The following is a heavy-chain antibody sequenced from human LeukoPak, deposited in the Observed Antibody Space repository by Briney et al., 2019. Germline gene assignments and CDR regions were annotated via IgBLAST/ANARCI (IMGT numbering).Heavy chain of an antibody. CDR1: GGTFSSYA. CDR2: IIPIFGTA. J-gene: IGHJ4*02. D-gene: IGHD6-13*01. V-gene: IGHV1-69*06. CDR3: AHPYSSSWYYFDY. Sequence: SVKVSCKASGGTFSSYAISWVRQAPGQGLEWMGGIIPIFGTANYAQKFLGRVTITADKSTSTAYMELSSLRSEDTAVYYCAHPYSSSWYYFDYWGQGTLVTVSS.